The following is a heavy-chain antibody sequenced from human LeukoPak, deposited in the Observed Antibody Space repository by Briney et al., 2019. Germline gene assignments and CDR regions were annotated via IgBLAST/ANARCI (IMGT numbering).Heavy chain of an antibody. D-gene: IGHD6-13*01. CDR3: AKNLDTSTWYKGLDY. V-gene: IGHV3-43*02. CDR2: ISGHGGDT. Sequence: PGGSLRLSCAASGFTFDKYAMHWVRQAPGKGLEWVSLISGHGGDTYYADSVKGRFTVSRDNGKNSLYLQMNSLRTEDTALYYCAKNLDTSTWYKGLDYWGQGTLVTVSS. CDR1: GFTFDKYA. J-gene: IGHJ4*02.